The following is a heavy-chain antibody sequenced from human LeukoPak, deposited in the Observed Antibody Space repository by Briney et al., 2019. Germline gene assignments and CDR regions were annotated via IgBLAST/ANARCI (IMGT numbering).Heavy chain of an antibody. CDR1: GYTFTNYD. V-gene: IGHV1-8*03. CDR3: ARGRSPETSMEYYYYMDV. D-gene: IGHD1-1*01. Sequence: ASVNVSCKASGYTFTNYDINWVRQATGQGLEWMGWMNPNSGTTGYAQKFLGRVTITRNTSISTTYMELSSLRSEDTAVYYCARGRSPETSMEYYYYMDVWGKGTTVTVSS. J-gene: IGHJ6*03. CDR2: MNPNSGTT.